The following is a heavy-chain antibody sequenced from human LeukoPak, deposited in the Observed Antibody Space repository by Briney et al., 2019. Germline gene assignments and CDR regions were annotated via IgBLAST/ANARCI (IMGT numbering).Heavy chain of an antibody. D-gene: IGHD3-22*01. V-gene: IGHV3-23*01. CDR3: AKRDDSSGYYLGDY. J-gene: IGHJ4*02. CDR1: GFTFSSYG. Sequence: GGYLRLSCGASGFTFSSYGMSWVRQAPGKGLEWVSAISGSGGSTYYADSVKGRFTISRDNSKNTLYLQMNSLRAEDTAVYYCAKRDDSSGYYLGDYWGQGTLVTVSS. CDR2: ISGSGGST.